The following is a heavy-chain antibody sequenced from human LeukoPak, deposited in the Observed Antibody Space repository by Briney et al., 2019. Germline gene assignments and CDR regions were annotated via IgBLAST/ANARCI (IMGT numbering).Heavy chain of an antibody. D-gene: IGHD4-17*01. CDR3: ARLWRPHDYDNWFDR. J-gene: IGHJ5*02. CDR2: TYDGGRG. V-gene: IGHV4-59*13. Sequence: SETLSLTCTVSGGDISSSLWTWIRQAPGKGLELIGFTYDGGRGNYKPSLRSRVDISLDTSKNRYSLRLTSVTAADTGVYYCARLWRPHDYDNWFDRWGQGILVTVSS. CDR1: GGDISSSL.